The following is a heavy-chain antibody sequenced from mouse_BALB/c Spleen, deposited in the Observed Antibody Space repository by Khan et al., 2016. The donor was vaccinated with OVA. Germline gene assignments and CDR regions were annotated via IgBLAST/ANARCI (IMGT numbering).Heavy chain of an antibody. J-gene: IGHJ3*01. CDR1: GYSITSDYA. V-gene: IGHV3-2*02. D-gene: IGHD3-3*01. CDR3: AGGRAY. Sequence: VQLKESGPGLVKPSQSLSLTCTVTGYSITSDYAWNWIRQFPGNKLEWMGYITYSGSTSYTPSLKSRFSITRDTSKNQFFLQLNSLTTEDTATYYCAGGRAYWGQGTLGTVSA. CDR2: ITYSGST.